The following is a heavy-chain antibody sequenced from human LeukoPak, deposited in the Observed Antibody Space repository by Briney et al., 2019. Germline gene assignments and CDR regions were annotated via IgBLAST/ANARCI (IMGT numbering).Heavy chain of an antibody. D-gene: IGHD2-15*01. J-gene: IGHJ6*03. CDR1: GFTFTGYA. V-gene: IGHV3-23*01. CDR3: AKGVVVVAASYYYMDV. CDR2: TTGSGGSS. Sequence: PGGSLRLSCAASGFTFTGYAMTWVRQAPGKGLEWVSTTTGSGGSSYYADSVMGRFTISRDNSKNTLFLQMNGLRAEDTAVYYCAKGVVVVAASYYYMDVWGKGTTVTASS.